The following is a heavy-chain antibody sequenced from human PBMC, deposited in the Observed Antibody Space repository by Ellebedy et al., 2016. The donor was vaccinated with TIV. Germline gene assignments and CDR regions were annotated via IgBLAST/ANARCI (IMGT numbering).Heavy chain of an antibody. CDR3: ARGTSNWFDA. Sequence: AASVKVSCKSSGYSFTSYPTHWVRQAPGQSLEWMGWINTVNDNTRHLQKFQGRVAFTRDSSAGVAYMELSGLTSGDTALYFCARGTSNWFDAWGQGTLVTVSS. V-gene: IGHV1-3*04. J-gene: IGHJ5*02. CDR2: INTVNDNT. CDR1: GYSFTSYP.